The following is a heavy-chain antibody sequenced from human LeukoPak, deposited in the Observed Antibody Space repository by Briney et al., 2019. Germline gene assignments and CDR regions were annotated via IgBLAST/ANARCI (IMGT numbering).Heavy chain of an antibody. J-gene: IGHJ4*02. CDR3: ARERWYGSLNYFDY. Sequence: PSETLSLTCTVSGGSISSYYWSWIRQPPGKGLEWIGYIYYSGSTNYNPSLKSRVTISVDTSKNQFSLKLSSVTAADTAVYYCARERWYGSLNYFDYWGQGTLVTVSS. V-gene: IGHV4-59*01. CDR2: IYYSGST. CDR1: GGSISSYY. D-gene: IGHD2-15*01.